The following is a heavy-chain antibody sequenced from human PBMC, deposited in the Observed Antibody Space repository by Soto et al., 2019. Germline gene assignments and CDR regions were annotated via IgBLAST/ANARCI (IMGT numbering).Heavy chain of an antibody. J-gene: IGHJ6*02. CDR1: GGSISSSSYY. CDR3: ARSAAAGTSAYYYYGMDV. Sequence: SETLSLTCTVSGGSISSSSYYWGWIRQPPGKGLEWIGSIYYSGSTYYNPSLKSRVTISVDTSKNQFSLKLSSVTAADTAVYYCARSAAAGTSAYYYYGMDVWGQGTTVTVSS. D-gene: IGHD6-13*01. CDR2: IYYSGST. V-gene: IGHV4-39*01.